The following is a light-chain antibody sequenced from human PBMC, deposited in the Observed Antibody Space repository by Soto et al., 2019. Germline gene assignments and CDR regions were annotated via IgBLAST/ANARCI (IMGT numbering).Light chain of an antibody. V-gene: IGKV1-17*01. CDR3: LQHNTYPWT. J-gene: IGKJ1*01. CDR2: SAT. Sequence: DIQMTQSPSSLSASVGDRVTITCRPSQGIGHDLGWYQQKPGKAPKRLIYSATSLQSGVPSRFSGSGSGTEFTLTISSLHPEDSATYYCLQHNTYPWTFGQGTKVDIK. CDR1: QGIGHD.